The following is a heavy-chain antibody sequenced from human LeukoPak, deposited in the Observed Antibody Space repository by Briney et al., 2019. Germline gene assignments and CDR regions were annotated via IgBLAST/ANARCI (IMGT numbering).Heavy chain of an antibody. Sequence: PSETLSLTCTVSGNSISSPYYWGWIRQSPGKGLEWIGSISHSGRTYYNPSLKSRVTISVDTSKNQFSLKLSSVTAADTAVYYCARGGWVAAAGKTYYFDYWGQGTLVTVSS. V-gene: IGHV4-38-2*02. CDR1: GNSISSPYY. J-gene: IGHJ4*02. CDR3: ARGGWVAAAGKTYYFDY. CDR2: ISHSGRT. D-gene: IGHD6-13*01.